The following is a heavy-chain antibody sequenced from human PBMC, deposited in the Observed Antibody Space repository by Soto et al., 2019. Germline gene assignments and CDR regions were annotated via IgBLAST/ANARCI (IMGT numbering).Heavy chain of an antibody. J-gene: IGHJ6*02. Sequence: QVQLVQSGAEVKKPGSSVKVSCKASGGTFGSYAISWVRKAPGQGLEWMGGIIPIPGTANYAQKIQGRVTIAADESTSTAYMELSSLRSEDTAVYYCARAHGSSTSLEIYYCYYYGMDGWGQVTTVTVAS. V-gene: IGHV1-69*01. CDR3: ARAHGSSTSLEIYYCYYYGMDG. CDR1: GGTFGSYA. CDR2: IIPIPGTA. D-gene: IGHD2-2*01.